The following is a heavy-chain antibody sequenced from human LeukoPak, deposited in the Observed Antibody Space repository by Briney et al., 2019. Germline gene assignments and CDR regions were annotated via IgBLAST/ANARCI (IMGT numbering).Heavy chain of an antibody. J-gene: IGHJ6*03. V-gene: IGHV4-31*03. CDR1: GGSISSGGYY. D-gene: IGHD3-9*01. CDR3: ARVPPQGYDIVTGYRYYYYYMDV. Sequence: SETLSLTCTVSGGSISSGGYYWSWIRQHPGKGLEWIGYIYYSGSTYYNPSLKSRVTISVDTSKNQFSLKLSSVTAADTAVYYCARVPPQGYDIVTGYRYYYYYMDVWGKGTTVTVSS. CDR2: IYYSGST.